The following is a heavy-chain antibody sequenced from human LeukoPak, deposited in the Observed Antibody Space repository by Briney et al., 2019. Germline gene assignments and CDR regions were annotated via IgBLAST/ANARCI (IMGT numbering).Heavy chain of an antibody. D-gene: IGHD3-16*01. V-gene: IGHV3-15*01. J-gene: IGHJ4*02. CDR3: TTELKFGGGPRDY. Sequence: GGSLRLSCAASGFTFSNAWMSWVRQAPGKGLEWVGRIKSKTDGGTTEYAAPVKGRFTISRDDSKNTLYLQMNSLKTEDTAVYYCTTELKFGGGPRDYWGQGTLVTVSS. CDR1: GFTFSNAW. CDR2: IKSKTDGGTT.